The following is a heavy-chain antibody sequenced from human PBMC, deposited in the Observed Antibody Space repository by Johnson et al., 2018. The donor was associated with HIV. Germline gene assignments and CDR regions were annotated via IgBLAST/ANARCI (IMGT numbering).Heavy chain of an antibody. J-gene: IGHJ3*01. CDR1: GFTFDEYV. Sequence: QLVEFGGGWVQPGRSLRVSCAASGFTFDEYVIHWVRQAPGKGLEWVSGISWKSGNTGYADSVKGRFTISRDNAKNFVHLQMNSLRADDTALYYCAKDNVVGALTIWGNRAFDSWGQGTMVTVSS. D-gene: IGHD1-26*01. V-gene: IGHV3-9*01. CDR2: ISWKSGNT. CDR3: AKDNVVGALTIWGNRAFDS.